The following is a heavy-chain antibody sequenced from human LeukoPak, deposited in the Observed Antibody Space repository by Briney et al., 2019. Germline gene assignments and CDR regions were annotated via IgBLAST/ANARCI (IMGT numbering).Heavy chain of an antibody. Sequence: GASVNVSCTASGGTFSSYAISWVRQAPGQGLEWMGGIIPIFGTANYAQKFQGRVTITADESTSTAYMELSSLRSEDTAVYYCARASSVTATNGFDPWGQGTLVTVSS. CDR2: IIPIFGTA. J-gene: IGHJ5*02. D-gene: IGHD4-17*01. CDR1: GGTFSSYA. CDR3: ARASSVTATNGFDP. V-gene: IGHV1-69*13.